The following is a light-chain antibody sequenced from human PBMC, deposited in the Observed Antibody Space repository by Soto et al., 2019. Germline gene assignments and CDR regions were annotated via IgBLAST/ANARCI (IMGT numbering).Light chain of an antibody. CDR1: QGIGDT. CDR2: DAS. J-gene: IGKJ4*01. Sequence: EVVMTQSPATLSLSPGEGVTLSCRASQGIGDTLAWYKHKPGQTPRLLIYDASNRATDIPARFSGSGSGTEFTLTISSLEPEDFEVYYCQQYNNLPRTFGGGTKVDI. CDR3: QQYNNLPRT. V-gene: IGKV3D-15*01.